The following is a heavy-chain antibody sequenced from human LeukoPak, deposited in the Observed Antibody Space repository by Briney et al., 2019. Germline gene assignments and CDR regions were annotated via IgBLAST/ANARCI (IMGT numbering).Heavy chain of an antibody. CDR1: GFTFSSYW. V-gene: IGHV3-7*01. CDR3: ARDSGSRSSGIFDY. J-gene: IGHJ4*02. D-gene: IGHD5-12*01. Sequence: GSLRLSCAASGFTFSSYWMSWVRQAPGKGLEWVANIKQDGSEKYYVDSVKGRFTISRDNAKNSLYLQINSLRADDTAVYYCARDSGSRSSGIFDYWGQGALVTVSS. CDR2: IKQDGSEK.